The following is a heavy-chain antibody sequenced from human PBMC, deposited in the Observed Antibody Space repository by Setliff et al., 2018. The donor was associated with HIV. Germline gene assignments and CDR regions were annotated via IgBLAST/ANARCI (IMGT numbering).Heavy chain of an antibody. V-gene: IGHV4-34*01. J-gene: IGHJ4*02. CDR1: GGTFSLHY. D-gene: IGHD3-22*01. Sequence: PSETLSLTCAVSGGTFSLHYYTWIRQSPLRGLEWIGEINHSGTTYYNPSLKSRVTISVDTSKNQFSLKLSSVTAADTAVYYCARHDSGGYYSLDYWGQGTLVTVSS. CDR2: INHSGTT. CDR3: ARHDSGGYYSLDY.